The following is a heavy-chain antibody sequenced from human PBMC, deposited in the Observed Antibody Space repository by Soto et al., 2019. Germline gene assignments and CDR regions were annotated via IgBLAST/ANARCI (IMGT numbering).Heavy chain of an antibody. Sequence: SETLSLTGTVSGGSISSGGYSWRWLLQPPGKGLEWIGHINHSGSTYYNPSLKSRVTISIDRSKNQFSLNLTSVTAADTAVSFCAREGGAAATNWFDPWGQGTLVTVSS. D-gene: IGHD1-26*01. CDR2: INHSGST. CDR3: AREGGAAATNWFDP. V-gene: IGHV4-30-2*01. CDR1: GGSISSGGYS. J-gene: IGHJ5*02.